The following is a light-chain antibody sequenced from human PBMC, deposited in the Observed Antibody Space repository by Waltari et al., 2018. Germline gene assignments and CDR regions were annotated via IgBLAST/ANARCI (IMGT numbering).Light chain of an antibody. V-gene: IGKV3-11*01. J-gene: IGKJ3*01. CDR1: QSVSSN. Sequence: EIVLTQSPPTLSLSPGERATLSCRASQSVSSNLAWYQQKPGQAPSLLIYDAANRATGIAARFSGSGSCTDFTLTISSLEPEDFAVYYCQQRGDWSRTFGPGTKVEIK. CDR2: DAA. CDR3: QQRGDWSRT.